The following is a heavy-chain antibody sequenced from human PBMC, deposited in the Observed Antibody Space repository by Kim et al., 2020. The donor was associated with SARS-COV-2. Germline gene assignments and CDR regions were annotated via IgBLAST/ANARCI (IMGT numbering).Heavy chain of an antibody. D-gene: IGHD3-22*01. J-gene: IGHJ4*02. CDR2: IYYSGST. Sequence: SETLSLTCTVSGGSISSGGYYWSWIRQHPGKGLEWIGYIYYSGSTYYNPSLKSRVTISVDTSKNQFSLKLSSVTAADTAVYYCARWGLSSSGYSPYFDYWGQGTLVTVSS. CDR3: ARWGLSSSGYSPYFDY. V-gene: IGHV4-31*03. CDR1: GGSISSGGYY.